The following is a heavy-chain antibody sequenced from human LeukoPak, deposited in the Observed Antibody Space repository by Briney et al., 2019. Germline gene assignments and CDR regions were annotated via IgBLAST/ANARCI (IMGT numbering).Heavy chain of an antibody. Sequence: GGSLRLSCAASGFTFSSYAMSWVRQAPGKGLEWVSIIDSSGGSTYYADSVKGRFAISRDNSKITLSLQLNGLRAEDTAVYYCAKLRGSHPSDYWGQGILVTVSS. J-gene: IGHJ4*02. V-gene: IGHV3-23*01. CDR3: AKLRGSHPSDY. CDR2: IDSSGGST. D-gene: IGHD1-26*01. CDR1: GFTFSSYA.